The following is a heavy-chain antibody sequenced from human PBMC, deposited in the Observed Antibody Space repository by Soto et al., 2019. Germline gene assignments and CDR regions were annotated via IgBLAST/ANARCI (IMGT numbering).Heavy chain of an antibody. CDR3: ARVIRADSTSSNFYYYSGLDV. Sequence: PGGSLRLSCAASGFTFSTYGMHWVRHAPGKGLEWLAVISNNGINKYYADSVKGRFTISRDNSKDTLFLQMNSLRGEDTAIYYCARVIRADSTSSNFYYYSGLDVWGQGTTVTVSS. CDR1: GFTFSTYG. J-gene: IGHJ6*02. CDR2: ISNNGINK. D-gene: IGHD6-6*01. V-gene: IGHV3-30*03.